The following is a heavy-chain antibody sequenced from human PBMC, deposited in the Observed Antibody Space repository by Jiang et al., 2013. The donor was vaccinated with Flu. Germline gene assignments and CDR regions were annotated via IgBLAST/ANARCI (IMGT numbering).Heavy chain of an antibody. V-gene: IGHV3-33*01. J-gene: IGHJ4*02. CDR3: ARDPSGSYSFDY. Sequence: VIWYDGSNKYYADSVKGRFTISRDNSKNTLYLQMNSLRAEDTAVYYCARDPSGSYSFDYWGQGTLVTVSS. CDR2: IWYDGSNK. D-gene: IGHD1-26*01.